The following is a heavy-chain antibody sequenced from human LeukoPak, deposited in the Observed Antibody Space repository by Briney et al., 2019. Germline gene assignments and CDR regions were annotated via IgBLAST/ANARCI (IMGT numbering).Heavy chain of an antibody. CDR3: ARARRGDRYYDESHDAFDI. V-gene: IGHV4-30-2*01. D-gene: IGHD3-22*01. J-gene: IGHJ3*02. CDR2: IYHSGST. Sequence: PSETLSLTCAVSGGSISSGGYSWSWIRQPPGKGLEWIGYIYHSGSTYYNPSLKSRVTISVDRSKNQFSLKLSSVTAADTAVCYCARARRGDRYYDESHDAFDIWGQGTMVTVSS. CDR1: GGSISSGGYS.